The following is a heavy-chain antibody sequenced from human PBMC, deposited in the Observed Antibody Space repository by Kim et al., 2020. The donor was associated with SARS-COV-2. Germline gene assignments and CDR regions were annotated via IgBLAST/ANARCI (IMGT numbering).Heavy chain of an antibody. J-gene: IGHJ3*02. Sequence: SETLSLTCTVSGGSISSYYWSWIRQPPGKGLEWIGYIYYSGSTNYNPSLKSRVTISVDTSKNQFSLKLSSVTAADTAVYYCAKNYYDSSGYYRGAFDIWGQGTMVTVSS. D-gene: IGHD3-22*01. CDR2: IYYSGST. CDR1: GGSISSYY. V-gene: IGHV4-59*01. CDR3: AKNYYDSSGYYRGAFDI.